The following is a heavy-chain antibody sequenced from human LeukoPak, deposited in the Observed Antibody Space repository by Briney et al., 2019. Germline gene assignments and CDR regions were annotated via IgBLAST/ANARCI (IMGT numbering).Heavy chain of an antibody. CDR3: AKAGSRYDFWSGYDDAFDI. Sequence: PGGSLRLSCAASGFTFSSYGMHWVRQAPGKGLEWVAFRRYDGSNKYYADSVKGRFTISRDNSKNTLYLQMNSLRAEDTAVYYCAKAGSRYDFWSGYDDAFDIWGQGTMVSVSS. CDR1: GFTFSSYG. CDR2: RRYDGSNK. V-gene: IGHV3-30*02. D-gene: IGHD3-3*01. J-gene: IGHJ3*02.